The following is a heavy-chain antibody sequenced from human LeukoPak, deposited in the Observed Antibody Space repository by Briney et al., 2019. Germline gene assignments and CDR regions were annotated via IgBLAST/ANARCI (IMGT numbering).Heavy chain of an antibody. J-gene: IGHJ4*02. CDR3: AKDRGSSGYYPFDY. CDR1: GFTVSTNY. Sequence: GGSLRLSCAASGFTVSTNYMSWVRQAPGKGLEWLSVIYSGGSTYYADSVKGRFTISRDNSKNTVYLQMNSLRGEDTAVYYCAKDRGSSGYYPFDYWGQGTLVTVSS. CDR2: IYSGGST. D-gene: IGHD3-22*01. V-gene: IGHV3-66*01.